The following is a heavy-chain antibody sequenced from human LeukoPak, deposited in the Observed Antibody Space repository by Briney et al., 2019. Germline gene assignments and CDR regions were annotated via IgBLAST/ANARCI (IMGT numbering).Heavy chain of an antibody. CDR3: ARADRGHDSSGYRRYYYYGMDV. CDR2: INPSGGSA. D-gene: IGHD3-22*01. CDR1: GYTFTSYY. V-gene: IGHV1-46*01. J-gene: IGHJ6*02. Sequence: ASVKVSCKASGYTFTSYYMHWVRQAPGQGLEWMGIINPSGGSASYAQKFQGRVTMTRDTSTSTVYMELSSLRSEDTAVYYCARADRGHDSSGYRRYYYYGMDVWGQGTTVTVSS.